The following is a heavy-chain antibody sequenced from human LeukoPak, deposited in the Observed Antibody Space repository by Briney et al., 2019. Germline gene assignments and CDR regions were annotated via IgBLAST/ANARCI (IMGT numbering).Heavy chain of an antibody. CDR2: INPSGGST. J-gene: IGHJ5*02. V-gene: IGHV1-46*01. CDR1: GYTFTSYY. Sequence: AASVKVSCKASGYTFTSYYMHWVRQAPGQGLEWMGIINPSGGSTSYAQKFQGRVTMTRVTSTSTVYMELSSLRSEDTAVYYCARQGIGHYDFWSGYSPRWFDPWGQGTLVTVSS. D-gene: IGHD3-3*01. CDR3: ARQGIGHYDFWSGYSPRWFDP.